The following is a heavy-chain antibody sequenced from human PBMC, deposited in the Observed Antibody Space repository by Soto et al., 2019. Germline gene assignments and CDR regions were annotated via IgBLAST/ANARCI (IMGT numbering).Heavy chain of an antibody. CDR1: GGSFSGYY. CDR2: INHSGST. D-gene: IGHD3-9*01. J-gene: IGHJ4*02. V-gene: IGHV4-34*01. Sequence: QVQLQQWGAGLLKPSETLSLTCAVYGGSFSGYYWSWIRQPPGKGLEWIGEINHSGSTNYNPSLKSRVTISVDTSKTQFSLKLSSVTAADTAVYYCARDRDDILTGNSEYDWGQGTLVTVSS. CDR3: ARDRDDILTGNSEYD.